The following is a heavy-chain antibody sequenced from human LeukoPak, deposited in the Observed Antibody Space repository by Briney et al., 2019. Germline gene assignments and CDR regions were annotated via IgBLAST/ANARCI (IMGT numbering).Heavy chain of an antibody. D-gene: IGHD2-15*01. V-gene: IGHV3-21*01. CDR2: ISSSSSYI. J-gene: IGHJ4*02. CDR1: GFTFSSYS. Sequence: GGSLRLSCVASGFTFSSYSMNWVRQAPGKGLEWVSSISSSSSYIYYADSVKGRFTISRDNAKNSLYLQMNSLRAEDTAAYYCARDRGPYCSGGSCLRSFDYWGQGTLVTVSS. CDR3: ARDRGPYCSGGSCLRSFDY.